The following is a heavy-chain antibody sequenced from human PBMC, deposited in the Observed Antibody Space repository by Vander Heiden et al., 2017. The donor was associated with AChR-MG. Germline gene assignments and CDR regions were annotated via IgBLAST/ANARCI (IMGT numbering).Heavy chain of an antibody. J-gene: IGHJ6*02. CDR2: TRNKANSYTT. V-gene: IGHV3-72*01. CDR3: ARDPDV. CDR1: GFTFSDHY. Sequence: EVQLVESGGGLVQPGGCLRLSCAASGFTFSDHYMDWVRQAPGKGLEWVGRTRNKANSYTTEYAASVKGRFTISRDDSKNSLYLQMNSLKTEDTAVYYCARDPDVWGQGTTVTVSS.